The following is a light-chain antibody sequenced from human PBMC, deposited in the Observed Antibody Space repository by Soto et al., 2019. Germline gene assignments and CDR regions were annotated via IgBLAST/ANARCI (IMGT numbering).Light chain of an antibody. CDR2: HTS. J-gene: IGKJ4*01. Sequence: EIVLTQSPATLSLSPGERATLSCRASQSVGGSSLAWYQQRPGQAPRLLIYHTSYRATGIPDRFSGSGSGTDFTLTISRLEPEDFATYYCQQADSFPLTFGGGTKVDIK. CDR3: QQADSFPLT. V-gene: IGKV3D-20*02. CDR1: QSVGGSS.